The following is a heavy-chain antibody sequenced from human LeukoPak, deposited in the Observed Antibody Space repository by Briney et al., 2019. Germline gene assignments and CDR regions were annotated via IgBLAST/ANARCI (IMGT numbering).Heavy chain of an antibody. CDR1: GLTFSSYW. CDR2: INSDGSST. CDR3: ARVGSVATIDY. J-gene: IGHJ4*02. Sequence: GGSLRLSCAASGLTFSSYWMHWVRQAPGKGLVWVSRINSDGSSTSYADSVKGRLTISRDNAKNTLYLQMNSLRAEDTAVYYCARVGSVATIDYWGQGTLVTVSS. V-gene: IGHV3-74*01. D-gene: IGHD5-12*01.